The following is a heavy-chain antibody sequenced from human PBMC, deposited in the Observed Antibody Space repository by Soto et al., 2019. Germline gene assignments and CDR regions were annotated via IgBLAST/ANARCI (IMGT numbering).Heavy chain of an antibody. Sequence: QLQLQESGPGLVKPSETLSLTCTASGGSITNTGDYWTWIRQPPGKGLEWIGSIYYTGTTYYHPSLQSRVAISGARSKNQFSLERTSVTAADTAVYSCARRNGSYSFDPWGQGTPVTVSS. J-gene: IGHJ5*02. D-gene: IGHD3-10*01. CDR1: GGSITNTGDY. V-gene: IGHV4-39*01. CDR2: IYYTGTT. CDR3: ARRNGSYSFDP.